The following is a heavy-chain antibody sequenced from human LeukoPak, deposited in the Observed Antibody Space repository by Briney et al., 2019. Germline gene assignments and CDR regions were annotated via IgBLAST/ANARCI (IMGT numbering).Heavy chain of an antibody. V-gene: IGHV1-18*01. Sequence: GASVKVSCKASGYTFTSYGISWVRQAPGQGLEWMGWISAYNGNTNYAQKLQGRVTMTTDTSTSTAYMELRSLRSDDTAVYYCARGYSGPRMYNNAFDIWGQGTMVTVSS. D-gene: IGHD5-12*01. CDR3: ARGYSGPRMYNNAFDI. CDR1: GYTFTSYG. J-gene: IGHJ3*02. CDR2: ISAYNGNT.